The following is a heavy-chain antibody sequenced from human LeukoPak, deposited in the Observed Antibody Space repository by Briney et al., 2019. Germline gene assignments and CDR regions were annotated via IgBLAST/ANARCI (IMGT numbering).Heavy chain of an antibody. D-gene: IGHD3-10*01. CDR3: AKDEHYYGSGQRPEYYYYYGMDV. Sequence: GRSLRLSCAASGFTFSSYGMHRVRQAPGKGLEWGAVISYDGSNKYYADSVKGRFTISRDNSKNTLYLQMNSLRAEDTAVYYCAKDEHYYGSGQRPEYYYYYGMDVWGQGTTVTVSS. CDR2: ISYDGSNK. V-gene: IGHV3-30*18. J-gene: IGHJ6*02. CDR1: GFTFSSYG.